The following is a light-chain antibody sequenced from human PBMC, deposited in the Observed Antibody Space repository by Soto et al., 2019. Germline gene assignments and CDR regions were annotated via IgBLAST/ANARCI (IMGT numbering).Light chain of an antibody. V-gene: IGKV1-5*01. CDR3: QPYNSYS. Sequence: IQLTQSPSTLTASVGDRVPLTCRASQSIRNWLAWYQQKPGTAPKLLIYHASILETAVPSRFSGNGSGTEFTLTISSLQPGDFATYYCQPYNSYSFGQGSMVEIK. J-gene: IGKJ1*01. CDR2: HAS. CDR1: QSIRNW.